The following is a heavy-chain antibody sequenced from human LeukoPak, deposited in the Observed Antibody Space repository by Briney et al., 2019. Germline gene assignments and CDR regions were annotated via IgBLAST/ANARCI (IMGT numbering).Heavy chain of an antibody. Sequence: GASLKISCKGSGYSFTSYWIGWVRQMPGKGLEWMGIIYPGDSDTRYSPSFQGQVTISADKSISTAYQQWSSLKASDTAMYYCARLRRVAATSSDYWGQGTLVTVSS. V-gene: IGHV5-51*01. J-gene: IGHJ4*02. D-gene: IGHD2-15*01. CDR2: IYPGDSDT. CDR1: GYSFTSYW. CDR3: ARLRRVAATSSDY.